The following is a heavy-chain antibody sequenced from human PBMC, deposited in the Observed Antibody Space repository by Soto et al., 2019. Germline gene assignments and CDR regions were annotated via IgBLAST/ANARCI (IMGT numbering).Heavy chain of an antibody. V-gene: IGHV1-46*01. CDR1: GDTFSNFA. J-gene: IGHJ3*02. CDR2: INPSGGST. Sequence: ASVKVSCKASGDTFSNFAFSWVRRAPGQGLEWMGGINPSGGSTSYAQKFQGRVTMTRDTSTSTVYMELSSLRSEDTAVYYCARNLYSGSYYDAFDIWGQGTMVTVSS. D-gene: IGHD1-26*01. CDR3: ARNLYSGSYYDAFDI.